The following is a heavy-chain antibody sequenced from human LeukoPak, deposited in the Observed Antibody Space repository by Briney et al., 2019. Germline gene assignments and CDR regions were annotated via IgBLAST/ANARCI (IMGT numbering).Heavy chain of an antibody. D-gene: IGHD6-19*01. CDR3: AKDLGGGSGCYDL. V-gene: IGHV3-30*18. Sequence: PGGSLRLSCAASGFTFSSYGMDWVRQAPGKGLEWVAIISYDVSNKYYADSVQGRFTISRDNSKNTLYLQMNSLRAEDTAVYYCAKDLGGGSGCYDLWGRGTLVTVSS. CDR2: ISYDVSNK. J-gene: IGHJ2*01. CDR1: GFTFSSYG.